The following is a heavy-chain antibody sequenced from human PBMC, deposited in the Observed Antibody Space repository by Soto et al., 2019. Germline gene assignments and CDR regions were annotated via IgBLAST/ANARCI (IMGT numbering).Heavy chain of an antibody. CDR3: VRGYYSGSGLYFFDY. CDR1: GFTFSSSY. CDR2: ISPGGSGT. V-gene: IGHV3-64*02. D-gene: IGHD3-10*01. J-gene: IGHJ4*02. Sequence: GGSLRLSCAASGFTFSSSYMHWVRQAPGKGLQYVSAISPGGSGTFYTDSVKGRFTISRDNSKNMLYLQMGSLRAEDMAVYYCVRGYYSGSGLYFFDYRGQGTLVTVSS.